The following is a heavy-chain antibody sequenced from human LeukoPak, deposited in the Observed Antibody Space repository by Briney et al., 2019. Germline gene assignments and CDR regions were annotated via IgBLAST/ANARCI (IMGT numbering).Heavy chain of an antibody. CDR1: GYSFASYW. Sequence: GESLKISCKGSGYSFASYWIVWVRQMPGKGLEWMGIIYPGDSNTRYSPSFQGQVTISADKSISTAFLQWSSLKASDTAIYYCARQTGTHINWFDPWGQETLVTVSS. CDR2: IYPGDSNT. V-gene: IGHV5-51*01. CDR3: ARQTGTHINWFDP. D-gene: IGHD1-7*01. J-gene: IGHJ5*02.